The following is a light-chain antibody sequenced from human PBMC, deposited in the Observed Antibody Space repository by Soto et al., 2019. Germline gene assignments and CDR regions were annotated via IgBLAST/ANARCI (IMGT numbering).Light chain of an antibody. V-gene: IGKV3-11*01. CDR2: DAS. CDR3: QQRSNSIT. Sequence: EIXLTXXXXTLSLSPGERATLSCRASQSVSSYLAWYQQKPGQAPRLLIYDASNRATGIPARFSGSGSETDSTLTISSLEPEDFAVYYCQQRSNSITFGQGTRLEIK. J-gene: IGKJ5*01. CDR1: QSVSSY.